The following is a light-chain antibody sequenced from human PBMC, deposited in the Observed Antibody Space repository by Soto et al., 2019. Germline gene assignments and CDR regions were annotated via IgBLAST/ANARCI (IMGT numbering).Light chain of an antibody. J-gene: IGKJ5*01. CDR3: QQLNSYPIT. V-gene: IGKV1-9*01. CDR1: QGISSF. Sequence: IQLTQSPSSLSASVGDSVTITCRASQGISSFLAWYQQKPGKAPKLPIYAASTLQSGVPSRFSGSGSGTDFTLTISSLQPEDFATYFCQQLNSYPITFGQGTRLEIK. CDR2: AAS.